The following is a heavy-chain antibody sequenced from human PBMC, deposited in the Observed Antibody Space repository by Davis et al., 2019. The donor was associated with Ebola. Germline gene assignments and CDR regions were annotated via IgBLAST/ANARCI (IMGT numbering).Heavy chain of an antibody. Sequence: PGGSLRLSCAASGFTFSSYGMHWVRQAPGKGLEWVAVIWYDGSNKYYADSVKGRFTISRDNSKNTLYLQMNSLRAEDTAVYYCAKDNYGDYFLNWFDPWGQGTLVTVSS. CDR1: GFTFSSYG. CDR3: AKDNYGDYFLNWFDP. CDR2: IWYDGSNK. J-gene: IGHJ5*02. D-gene: IGHD4-17*01. V-gene: IGHV3-33*06.